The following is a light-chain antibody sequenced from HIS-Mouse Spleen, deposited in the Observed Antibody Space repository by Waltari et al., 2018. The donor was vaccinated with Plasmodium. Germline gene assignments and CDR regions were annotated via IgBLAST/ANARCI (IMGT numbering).Light chain of an antibody. CDR3: QQYDNLPPLCT. CDR1: QDISNN. J-gene: IGKJ3*01. V-gene: IGKV1-33*01. CDR2: DAS. Sequence: DIQMTQSPSSLSASVGDRVTITCQASQDISNNLNWYQQKPGKAPKLLIYDASNLETGVPSRFSGSGSGTDFTFTISSLQPEDIATYYCQQYDNLPPLCTFGPGTKVDIK.